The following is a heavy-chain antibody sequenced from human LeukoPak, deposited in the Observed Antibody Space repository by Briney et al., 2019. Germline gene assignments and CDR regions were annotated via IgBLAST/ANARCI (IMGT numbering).Heavy chain of an antibody. D-gene: IGHD4-17*01. J-gene: IGHJ4*02. Sequence: GGSLRLSCAASGFIVSTNFMNWVRQAPGKGLEWVSYISSSSSTIYYADSVKGRFTISRDNSKNTLYLQMNSLRVDDTAVYYCAKAIYGTFDYWGQGTLVIVSS. CDR1: GFIVSTNF. V-gene: IGHV3-48*01. CDR3: AKAIYGTFDY. CDR2: ISSSSSTI.